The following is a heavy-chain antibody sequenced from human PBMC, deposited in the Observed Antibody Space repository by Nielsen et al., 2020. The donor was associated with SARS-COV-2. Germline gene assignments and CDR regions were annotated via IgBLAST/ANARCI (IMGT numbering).Heavy chain of an antibody. CDR1: GFSFSTYW. V-gene: IGHV3-74*01. CDR2: IDSDGSST. J-gene: IGHJ5*02. Sequence: GESLKISCAASGFSFSTYWMHWVRQIPGKGLLWVSNIDSDGSSTNYADSVKGRFTISRDNAKNTLYLQMNSLRPEDTAVYYCATSTPLVRSAWFDPWGQGTLVTVSS. CDR3: ATSTPLVRSAWFDP. D-gene: IGHD3-3*01.